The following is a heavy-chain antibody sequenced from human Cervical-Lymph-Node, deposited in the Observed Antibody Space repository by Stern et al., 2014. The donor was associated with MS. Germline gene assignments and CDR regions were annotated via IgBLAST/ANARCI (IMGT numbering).Heavy chain of an antibody. CDR1: GGSISSGGYS. Sequence: QLQLQESGSGLVKPSQTMSLTCAVSGGSISSGGYSWSWIRQPTGKGLEWIGYLYHSGRTYYNPSLKSLVTISVDRSKNQFSRKLSSVTAADTAVYYCARSSTVTPNAFDIWGQGTMVTVSS. J-gene: IGHJ3*02. V-gene: IGHV4-30-2*01. CDR3: ARSSTVTPNAFDI. CDR2: LYHSGRT. D-gene: IGHD4-17*01.